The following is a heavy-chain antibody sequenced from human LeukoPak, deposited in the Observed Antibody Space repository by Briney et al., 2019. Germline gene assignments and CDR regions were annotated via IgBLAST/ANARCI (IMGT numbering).Heavy chain of an antibody. V-gene: IGHV4-31*03. J-gene: IGHJ4*02. D-gene: IGHD4-11*01. CDR2: IYYSGST. Sequence: PSETLSLTCTVSGGSISSGGYYWSWIRQHPGKGLEWIGYIYYSGSTYYNPSLKSRVTISVDTSKNQFSLKLSSVTAADTAVYNCARVYSDYVHYLDYWGQGTLVTVSS. CDR3: ARVYSDYVHYLDY. CDR1: GGSISSGGYY.